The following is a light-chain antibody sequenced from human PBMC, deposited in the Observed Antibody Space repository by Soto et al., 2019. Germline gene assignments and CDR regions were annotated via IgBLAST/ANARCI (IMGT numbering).Light chain of an antibody. CDR2: DAS. V-gene: IGKV3-15*01. CDR3: LQYNNWPPWT. J-gene: IGKJ1*01. Sequence: ILMTQSPATLSVSPGERATLSCRASQSVSNNLAWYQQKPGQAPRLLIYDASTRATGIPARFSGSGSGTEFILTISGLQSEDFAVYYCLQYNNWPPWTFGQGTTLEIK. CDR1: QSVSNN.